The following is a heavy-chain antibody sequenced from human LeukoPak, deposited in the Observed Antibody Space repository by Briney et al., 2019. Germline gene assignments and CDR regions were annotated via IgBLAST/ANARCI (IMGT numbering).Heavy chain of an antibody. J-gene: IGHJ4*02. CDR1: GGSFSGYY. D-gene: IGHD3-10*01. CDR2: INHSGST. Sequence: SETLSLTCAVYGGSFSGYYWNWIRQPPGKGLEWIGEINHSGSTNYNPSLKSRITISEDTSKNQVSLKLSSVTAADTAVYYCARDEGGGGYWGQGTLITVSS. CDR3: ARDEGGGGY. V-gene: IGHV4-34*01.